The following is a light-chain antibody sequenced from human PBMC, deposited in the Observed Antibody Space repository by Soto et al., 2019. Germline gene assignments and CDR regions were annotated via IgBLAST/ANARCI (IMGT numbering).Light chain of an antibody. CDR2: DVS. CDR3: CSYAGSYTLYV. J-gene: IGLJ1*01. Sequence: QSALTQPRSVSGSPGQSVTISCTGTSSDVGGYNYVSWYQQHPGKAPKLMIYDVSKRPSEVPDRFSGSKSGNTASLTISGLQAEDEADYYCCSYAGSYTLYVFGTGTKVTVL. CDR1: SSDVGGYNY. V-gene: IGLV2-11*01.